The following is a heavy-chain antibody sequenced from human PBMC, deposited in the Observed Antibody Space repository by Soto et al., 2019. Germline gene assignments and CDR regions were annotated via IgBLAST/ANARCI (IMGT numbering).Heavy chain of an antibody. CDR3: AKRIMSTIGHFDS. J-gene: IGHJ4*02. CDR2: ISGIGHSA. Sequence: PGGSLRLSCVASGFSFSSYAMGWVRQAPGKGLEWVSSISGIGHSAYYADSVKGRFTISRDNSKNTLHLQMNSLRAEDTAVYYCAKRIMSTIGHFDSWGQGTLVTVSS. D-gene: IGHD1-1*01. V-gene: IGHV3-23*01. CDR1: GFSFSSYA.